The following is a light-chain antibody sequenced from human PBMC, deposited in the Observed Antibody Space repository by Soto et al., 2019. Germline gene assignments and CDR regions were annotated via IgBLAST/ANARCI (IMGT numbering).Light chain of an antibody. V-gene: IGKV4-1*01. Sequence: DIVMTQSPDSLAVSLGERATINCKSSQSVLYSPNNKNYLAWYQQKPGQPPKLLIYWASTRESGVPDRFSGSGSGTDFTLTISSLQAEDVAFDYCQQYHSAPQSFGQGTNVEIK. CDR3: QQYHSAPQS. J-gene: IGKJ1*01. CDR2: WAS. CDR1: QSVLYSPNNKNY.